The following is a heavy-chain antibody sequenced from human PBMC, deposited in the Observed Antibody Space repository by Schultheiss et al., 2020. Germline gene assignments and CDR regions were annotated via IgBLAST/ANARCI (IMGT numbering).Heavy chain of an antibody. CDR2: IYPGDSDT. J-gene: IGHJ4*02. V-gene: IGHV5-51*01. CDR3: ARTVRISSGWYPYYFDY. CDR1: GYSFTSYW. Sequence: GGSLRLSCKGSGYSFTSYWIGWVRQMPGKGLEWMGIIYPGDSDTRYSPSFQGQVTISADKSISTAYLQWSSLKASDTAMYYCARTVRISSGWYPYYFDYWGQGTLVTVSS. D-gene: IGHD6-19*01.